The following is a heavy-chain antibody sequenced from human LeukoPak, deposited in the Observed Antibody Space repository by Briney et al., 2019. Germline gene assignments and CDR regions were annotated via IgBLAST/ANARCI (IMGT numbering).Heavy chain of an antibody. CDR2: ISAYNGNT. D-gene: IGHD1-14*01. CDR3: ARAGARSYPGY. Sequence: ASVKVSCKASGYTFTSYGISWVRQAPGQGLEWMGWISAYNGNTNYAQKLQGRVTMTTDTSTSTACMELRSLRSDDTAVYYCARAGARSYPGYWGQGPLVTVSS. V-gene: IGHV1-18*01. J-gene: IGHJ4*02. CDR1: GYTFTSYG.